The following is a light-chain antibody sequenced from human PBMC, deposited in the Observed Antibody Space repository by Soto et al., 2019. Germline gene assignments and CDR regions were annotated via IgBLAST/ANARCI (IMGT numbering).Light chain of an antibody. CDR3: HQYYNWPYT. Sequence: EIVLTQSPATLSLSPGERATLSCGASQSVSNNYLAWYQQKPGQAPRLLIYGASTRATSIPARFSGSGSGTEFTLTISSLQSEDFAVYYCHQYYNWPYTFGQGTNLEIK. CDR2: GAS. V-gene: IGKV3-15*01. J-gene: IGKJ2*01. CDR1: QSVSNN.